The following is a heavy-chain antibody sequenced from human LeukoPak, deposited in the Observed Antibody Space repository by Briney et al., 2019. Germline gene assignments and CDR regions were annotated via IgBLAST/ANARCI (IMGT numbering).Heavy chain of an antibody. J-gene: IGHJ5*02. CDR3: ARAEKYCSNPDCYPTTNWLDP. Sequence: GASLKVSCKASGYTFTGHYIRWVRQAPGQGLEWMGGINPNTGGTNFAQKFQGRVTLTRDTSITTAYMELHRLTSDDTAVYYCARAEKYCSNPDCYPTTNWLDPWGQGTRVTVSS. V-gene: IGHV1-2*02. CDR2: INPNTGGT. D-gene: IGHD2-2*01. CDR1: GYTFTGHY.